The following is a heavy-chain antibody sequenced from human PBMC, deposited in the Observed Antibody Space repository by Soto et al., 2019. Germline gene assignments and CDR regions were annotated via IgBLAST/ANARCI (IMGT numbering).Heavy chain of an antibody. CDR2: ISGSGLST. V-gene: IGHV3-23*01. D-gene: IGHD2-21*02. J-gene: IGHJ4*02. CDR3: ATDVAPTAPSIFVY. CDR1: GFTFTRFA. Sequence: GGSLRLSCAASGFTFTRFAMSWVRQAPEKGLEWVTGISGSGLSTFYADSAKGRFTISRDNSKNNLYLQMNSLRAEDTAVYYCATDVAPTAPSIFVYWGQGA.